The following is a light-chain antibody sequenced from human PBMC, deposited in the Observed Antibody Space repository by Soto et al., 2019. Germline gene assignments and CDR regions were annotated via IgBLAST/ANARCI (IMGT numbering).Light chain of an antibody. J-gene: IGLJ2*01. CDR1: SSDVGGYSY. CDR3: CSYAGSYNVVV. Sequence: QSALTQPRSVSGSPGQSVTISCTGTSSDVGGYSYVSWYQQYPGKAPKLFIYDVTKRPSGVPDRFSGSKSGNTASLTISGRQTEDEADYYCCSYAGSYNVVVFGGGTKLTVL. V-gene: IGLV2-11*01. CDR2: DVT.